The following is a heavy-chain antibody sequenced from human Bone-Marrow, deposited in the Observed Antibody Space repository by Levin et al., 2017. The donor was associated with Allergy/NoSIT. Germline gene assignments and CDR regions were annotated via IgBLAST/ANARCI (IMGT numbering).Heavy chain of an antibody. D-gene: IGHD1-20*01. J-gene: IGHJ4*02. CDR1: GFSFSSFW. V-gene: IGHV3-74*01. CDR2: MNGDGSSR. CDR3: VRERSAPSITAPRDYDF. Sequence: PGGSLRLSCAASGFSFSSFWMHWVRQSAGEGLVWVSRMNGDGSSRSYADSVKGRFTISRDNAKNTLYLQMNSLRVDDTAVYYCVRERSAPSITAPRDYDFWGRGTQVTVSS.